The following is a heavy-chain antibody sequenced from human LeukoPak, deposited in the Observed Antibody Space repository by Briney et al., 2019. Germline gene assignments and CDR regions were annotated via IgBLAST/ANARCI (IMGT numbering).Heavy chain of an antibody. D-gene: IGHD4-17*01. Sequence: SETLSLTCTVSGYSISSGYYWGWIRQPPGKGLEWIGSIYHSGSTYYNPSLKSRVTISVDTSKNQFSLKLSSVTAADTAVYYCARVYGDYMVSWFDPWGQGTLVTVSS. J-gene: IGHJ5*02. CDR3: ARVYGDYMVSWFDP. CDR1: GYSISSGYY. V-gene: IGHV4-38-2*02. CDR2: IYHSGST.